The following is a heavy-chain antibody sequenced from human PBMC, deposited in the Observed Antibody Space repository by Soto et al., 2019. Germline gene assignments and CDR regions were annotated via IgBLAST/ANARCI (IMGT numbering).Heavy chain of an antibody. J-gene: IGHJ4*02. CDR2: VSWDGKAE. Sequence: QVQLVESGGGVVQPGESLRLSCAASGFIFSNYGMQWFRQAPGKGLEWVAVVSWDGKAEYYADSVKGRFTISRDNSGDKLSLQMNSLRPDDTAVYYCVKEATVKAAHHFDYWGQGTLVTVSS. CDR1: GFIFSNYG. CDR3: VKEATVKAAHHFDY. D-gene: IGHD4-4*01. V-gene: IGHV3-30*18.